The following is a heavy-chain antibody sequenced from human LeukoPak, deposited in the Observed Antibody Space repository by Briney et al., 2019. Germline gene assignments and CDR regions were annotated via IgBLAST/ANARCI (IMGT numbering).Heavy chain of an antibody. Sequence: GGSLRLSCAASGFTFSSYSMNWVRQAPGKGLEWVSSISSSSSYIYYADSVKGRFTISRDNAKNSLYLQMNSLRAGDTAVYYCARSGRVDAFDIWGQGTMVTASS. D-gene: IGHD3-10*01. CDR2: ISSSSSYI. CDR1: GFTFSSYS. CDR3: ARSGRVDAFDI. J-gene: IGHJ3*02. V-gene: IGHV3-21*01.